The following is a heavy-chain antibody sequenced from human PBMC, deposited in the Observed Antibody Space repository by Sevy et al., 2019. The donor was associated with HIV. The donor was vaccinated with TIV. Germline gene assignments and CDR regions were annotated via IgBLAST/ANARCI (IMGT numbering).Heavy chain of an antibody. CDR2: IKQDGSEK. D-gene: IGHD2-2*01. CDR3: ARDSYHRYCSSTSCYGGGYYYYGMDV. Sequence: GGSLRLSCAASGFTFSSYWMSWVRQAPGKGLEWVANIKQDGSEKYYVDSVKGRFTISRDNAKNSLYLQMNSLRAEDTAVYYFARDSYHRYCSSTSCYGGGYYYYGMDVWGQGTTVTVSS. V-gene: IGHV3-7*01. CDR1: GFTFSSYW. J-gene: IGHJ6*02.